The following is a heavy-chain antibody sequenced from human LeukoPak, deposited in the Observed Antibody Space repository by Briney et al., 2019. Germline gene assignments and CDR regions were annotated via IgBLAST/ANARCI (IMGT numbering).Heavy chain of an antibody. CDR2: TKQDGSEK. V-gene: IGHV3-7*05. J-gene: IGHJ4*02. CDR1: RFTFSNYW. CDR3: ASQKNGASDY. Sequence: PGGSLRLSCAASRFTFSNYWMSWVRQAPGKGLEWLTNTKQDGSEKYYVDSVKGRFTISRDNAKNSLYLQMNSLRAEDTAVYYCASQKNGASDYWGQGTLVTVSS. D-gene: IGHD1-1*01.